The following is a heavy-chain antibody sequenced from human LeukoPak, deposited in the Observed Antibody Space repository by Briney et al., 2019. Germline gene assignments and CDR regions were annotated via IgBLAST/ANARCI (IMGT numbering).Heavy chain of an antibody. CDR3: AREGDYSGWYPI. CDR1: GGSISSSSYY. V-gene: IGHV4-61*01. Sequence: SETLSLTCTVSGGSISSSSYYWSWIRQPPGKGLEWIGYIYYSGSTNYNPSLKSRVTISVDTSKNQFSLKLSSVTAADTAVYYCAREGDYSGWYPIWGQGTMVTVSS. J-gene: IGHJ3*02. CDR2: IYYSGST. D-gene: IGHD6-19*01.